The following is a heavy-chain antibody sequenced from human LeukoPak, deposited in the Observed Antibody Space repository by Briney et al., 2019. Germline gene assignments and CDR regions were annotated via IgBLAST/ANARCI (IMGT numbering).Heavy chain of an antibody. V-gene: IGHV4-4*09. CDR3: VRRGGRFDT. J-gene: IGHJ5*02. CDR1: GGSISGSY. Sequence: SETLSLTCTDSGGSISGSYWSWIRQPPGKGLEWIGYIYSSGSTNCNPSLKSRVTIGVDTSRNQFSLKLSSVTAADTAVYYCVRRGGRFDTWGQGTLVTVSS. CDR2: IYSSGST.